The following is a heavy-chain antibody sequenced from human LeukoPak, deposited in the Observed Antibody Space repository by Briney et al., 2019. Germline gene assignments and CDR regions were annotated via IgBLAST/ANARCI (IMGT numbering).Heavy chain of an antibody. CDR3: ARRIAATGSFDY. J-gene: IGHJ4*02. CDR1: GHSISSGYF. Sequence: PSETLSHTCTVSGHSISSGYFWGWIRQPPGKGLEWIGSIYHSGSTHYNPSLKSRVTISIITSKNQFSLKLSSVTATDTALYYCARRIAATGSFDYWGQGTLVTVSS. V-gene: IGHV4-38-2*02. D-gene: IGHD6-25*01. CDR2: IYHSGST.